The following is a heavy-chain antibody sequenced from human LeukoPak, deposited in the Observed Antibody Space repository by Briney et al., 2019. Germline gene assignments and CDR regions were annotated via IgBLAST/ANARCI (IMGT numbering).Heavy chain of an antibody. CDR2: ISSSGDII. CDR3: AKDRPNYHESNGHYYRRNGDY. V-gene: IGHV3-23*01. Sequence: GGSLRLSCAASGFTFHNYAMSWVRQAPGKGLEWVSAISSSGDIIFYADSVTGRFTISSDNSRYTLYLQMNSLRAEDAAMYYCAKDRPNYHESNGHYYRRNGDYWGRGTLVTVSS. J-gene: IGHJ4*02. CDR1: GFTFHNYA. D-gene: IGHD3-22*01.